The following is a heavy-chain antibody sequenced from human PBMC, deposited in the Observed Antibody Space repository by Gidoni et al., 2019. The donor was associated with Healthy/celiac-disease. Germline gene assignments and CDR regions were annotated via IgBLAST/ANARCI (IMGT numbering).Heavy chain of an antibody. V-gene: IGHV3-21*01. D-gene: IGHD3-16*01. J-gene: IGHJ4*02. Sequence: EVQLVESGGGLVRPGGSLRLSCSASGFPFDSHRLDGVRQAPGKGLDWVSSISSSSSYIYYEDSVKGRFTISRDNAKNSLYLQMNSLRAEDTAVYYCARDPLGDDYVWGSDSEGDYWGQGTLVTVSS. CDR2: ISSSSSYI. CDR1: GFPFDSHR. CDR3: ARDPLGDDYVWGSDSEGDY.